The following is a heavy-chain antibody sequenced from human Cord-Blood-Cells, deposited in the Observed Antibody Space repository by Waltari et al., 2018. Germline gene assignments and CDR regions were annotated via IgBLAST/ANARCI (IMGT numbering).Heavy chain of an antibody. Sequence: QVQLQQWGEGLLKPSETLSLTCAVYGGHFSGYSWSWIRQPTGKGLEWIGESNHRGSTNYNPSRKSRVTISVDTYKNQFSLKLSSVTAADTAVYYCARAVRAAADYWGQGTLVTVSS. V-gene: IGHV4-34*01. J-gene: IGHJ4*02. CDR1: GGHFSGYS. D-gene: IGHD6-13*01. CDR2: SNHRGST. CDR3: ARAVRAAADY.